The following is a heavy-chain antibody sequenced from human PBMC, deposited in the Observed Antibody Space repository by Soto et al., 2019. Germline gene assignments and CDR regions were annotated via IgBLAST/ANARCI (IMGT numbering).Heavy chain of an antibody. V-gene: IGHV3-23*01. Sequence: EVQLLESGGSLVQPGGSLRLSCAASGFSFASYAMNWVRQAPGKGLEWVSGIRGSGGSTYYADSVKGRFTISRDNSKNTLYLQLSSLRVEDTAVYYCAKGFGISWQYYLDYWGQGTLVTVSS. D-gene: IGHD3-10*01. CDR3: AKGFGISWQYYLDY. J-gene: IGHJ4*02. CDR1: GFSFASYA. CDR2: IRGSGGST.